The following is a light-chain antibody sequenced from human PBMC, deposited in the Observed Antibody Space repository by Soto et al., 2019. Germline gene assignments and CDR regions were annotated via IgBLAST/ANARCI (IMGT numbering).Light chain of an antibody. V-gene: IGKV3-15*01. J-gene: IGKJ4*01. Sequence: EIVLTQSPDTLSLSPGERATLSCRASQSVSSNLAWYQQKPGQAPRLLIYGASTRATGIPARFSGSGSGTEFTLTNSSLQSEDFAVYYCQQYNNWPPGTFGGGTKVDIK. CDR3: QQYNNWPPGT. CDR2: GAS. CDR1: QSVSSN.